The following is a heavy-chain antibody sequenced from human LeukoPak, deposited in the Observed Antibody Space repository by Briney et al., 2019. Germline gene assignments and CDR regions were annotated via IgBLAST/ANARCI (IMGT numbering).Heavy chain of an antibody. CDR1: GGSFSGYY. V-gene: IGHV4-34*01. Sequence: PSETLSLTCAVYGGSFSGYYWSWIRQPPGKGLEWIGEINHSGSTNYNPSLKSRVTISVDTSKNQFSLKLSSVTAADTAVYYCAVWYGSGSYYTYGMDVWGQGTTVTVSS. CDR2: INHSGST. J-gene: IGHJ6*02. CDR3: AVWYGSGSYYTYGMDV. D-gene: IGHD3-10*01.